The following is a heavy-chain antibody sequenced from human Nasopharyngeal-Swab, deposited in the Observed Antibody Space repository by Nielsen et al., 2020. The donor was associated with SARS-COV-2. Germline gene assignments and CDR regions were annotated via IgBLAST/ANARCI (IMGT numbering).Heavy chain of an antibody. CDR2: INPNSGGT. J-gene: IGHJ6*02. CDR3: ARDPEAVAPFYGMDV. D-gene: IGHD6-19*01. CDR1: GYTFTGYY. V-gene: IGHV1-2*04. Sequence: ASVKVSCKASGYTFTGYYMHWVRQAPGQGLEWMGWINPNSGGTNYAQKFQGWVTMTRDTSISTAYMELSSLRSEDTAVYYCARDPEAVAPFYGMDVWGQGTTVTVSS.